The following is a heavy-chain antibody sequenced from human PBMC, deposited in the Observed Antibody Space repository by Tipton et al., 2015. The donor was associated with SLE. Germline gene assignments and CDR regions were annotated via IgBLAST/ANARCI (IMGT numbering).Heavy chain of an antibody. D-gene: IGHD2-2*01. Sequence: QSGAEVKKPGSSVKVSCKASGGTFSSYGISWVRQAPGQGLEWMGGIIPIFGTANYAQKFQGRVTITTDESTSTAYMELSSLRSEDTAVYYCASPYCSSTSRYQDYYYGMDVWGQGTTVTVSS. CDR2: IIPIFGTA. CDR1: GGTFSSYG. J-gene: IGHJ6*02. CDR3: ASPYCSSTSRYQDYYYGMDV. V-gene: IGHV1-69*05.